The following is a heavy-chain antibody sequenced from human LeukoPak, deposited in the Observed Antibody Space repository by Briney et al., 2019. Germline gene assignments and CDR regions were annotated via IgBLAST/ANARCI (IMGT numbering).Heavy chain of an antibody. CDR1: GYTFTSYG. J-gene: IGHJ4*02. V-gene: IGHV1-2*06. Sequence: ASVKVSCKASGYTFTSYGISWVRQAPGQGLEWMGRINPNSGGTNYAQKFQGRVTMTRDTSISTAYMELSRLRSDDTAVYYCARDRGYSGYHDYWGQGTLVTVSS. CDR3: ARDRGYSGYHDY. CDR2: INPNSGGT. D-gene: IGHD5-12*01.